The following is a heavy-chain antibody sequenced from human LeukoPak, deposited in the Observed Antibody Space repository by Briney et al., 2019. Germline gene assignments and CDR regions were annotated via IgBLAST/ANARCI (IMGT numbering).Heavy chain of an antibody. Sequence: TSQTLSLTCTVSGGSISSGDYYWRWIRQPPGKGLEWIGYIYYSGSTYYNPSLKSRVTISVDTSKNQFSLKLSSVTAADRAVYYCARVVDYASPGFDYWGQGTLVTVSS. CDR3: ARVVDYASPGFDY. J-gene: IGHJ4*02. D-gene: IGHD2-2*01. CDR2: IYYSGST. V-gene: IGHV4-30-4*08. CDR1: GGSISSGDYY.